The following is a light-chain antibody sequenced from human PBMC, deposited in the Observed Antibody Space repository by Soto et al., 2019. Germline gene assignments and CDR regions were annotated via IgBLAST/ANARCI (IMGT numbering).Light chain of an antibody. V-gene: IGLV1-47*01. Sequence: QSVLTQPPSASGTPGQRVTISCSGSSSNIGSNYVYWYQQLPGTAPKLLIYRNNQRPSCVPDRFSGSKSGTSASLAISGLRSEDEDDYYCAAWDDSLVFGGGTKLTVL. J-gene: IGLJ2*01. CDR3: AAWDDSLV. CDR2: RNN. CDR1: SSNIGSNY.